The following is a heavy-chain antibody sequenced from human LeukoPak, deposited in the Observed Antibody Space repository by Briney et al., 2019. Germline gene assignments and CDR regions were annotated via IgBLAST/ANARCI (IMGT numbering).Heavy chain of an antibody. V-gene: IGHV4-38-2*02. CDR1: GYSISSGYY. CDR2: IYHSGST. CDR3: ARGGLQLWLPSDY. D-gene: IGHD5-18*01. Sequence: TETLSLTCTVSGYSISSGYYWGWIRQPPGKGLEWIGSIYHSGSTYYNPSLKSRVTISVDTSKNQFSLKLGSVTAADTAVYYCARGGLQLWLPSDYWGQGTLVTVSS. J-gene: IGHJ4*02.